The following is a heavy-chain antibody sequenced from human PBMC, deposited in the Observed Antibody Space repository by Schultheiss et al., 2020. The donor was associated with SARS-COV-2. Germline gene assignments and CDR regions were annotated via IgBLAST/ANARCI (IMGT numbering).Heavy chain of an antibody. Sequence: GGSLRLSCAASGFTFSNAWMSWVRQAPGKGLEWVSVIYSGVGTNYADSVKGRFTISRDNAKNSLYLQMNSLRAEDTAVYYCARDLLQFWSGYRSYGMDVWGQGTTVTVSS. V-gene: IGHV3-66*01. CDR1: GFTFSNAW. J-gene: IGHJ6*02. D-gene: IGHD3-3*01. CDR3: ARDLLQFWSGYRSYGMDV. CDR2: IYSGVGT.